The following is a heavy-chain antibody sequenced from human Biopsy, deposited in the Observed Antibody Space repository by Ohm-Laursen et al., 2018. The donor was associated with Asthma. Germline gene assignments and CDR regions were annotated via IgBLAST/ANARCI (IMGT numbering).Heavy chain of an antibody. CDR1: GGTFNTYV. V-gene: IGHV1-69*13. Sequence: PSVKVSCKSLGGTFNTYVIGWVRQAPGPGLEGMGGINSFFGTTTYPQKFQDRVTITADDSTSTVYMELSSLRSEDTAVYYCARKAGSCISRTCYSLDFWGQGTLVTVSS. CDR2: INSFFGTT. J-gene: IGHJ4*02. CDR3: ARKAGSCISRTCYSLDF. D-gene: IGHD2-2*01.